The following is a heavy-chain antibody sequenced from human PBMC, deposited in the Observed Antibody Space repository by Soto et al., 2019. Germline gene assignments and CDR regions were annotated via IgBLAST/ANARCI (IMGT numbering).Heavy chain of an antibody. CDR2: IIPIFGTA. Sequence: SVKVSCKASGGTFSSYAISWVRQAPGQGLEWMGGIIPIFGTANYAQKFQGRVTITEDESTSTAYMELSSMRSEDTAVYYCASHRRFYCSSTRCPSKESWFDTWGRG. CDR1: GGTFSSYA. CDR3: ASHRRFYCSSTRCPSKESWFDT. V-gene: IGHV1-69*13. J-gene: IGHJ5*02. D-gene: IGHD2-2*01.